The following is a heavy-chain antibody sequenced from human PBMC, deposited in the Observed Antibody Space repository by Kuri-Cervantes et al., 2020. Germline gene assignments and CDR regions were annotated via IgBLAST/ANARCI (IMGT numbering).Heavy chain of an antibody. CDR1: GFTFSSYA. D-gene: IGHD6-13*01. Sequence: GGSLRLSCAASGFTFSSYAMHWVRQAQGKGLEWVAVISYDGSNKYYADSVKGRFTISRDNSKNTLYLQMNSLRAEDTAVYYCARDGHFWHSSWYYYNPALDYWGQGTLVTVSS. CDR2: ISYDGSNK. CDR3: ARDGHFWHSSWYYYNPALDY. J-gene: IGHJ4*02. V-gene: IGHV3-30*01.